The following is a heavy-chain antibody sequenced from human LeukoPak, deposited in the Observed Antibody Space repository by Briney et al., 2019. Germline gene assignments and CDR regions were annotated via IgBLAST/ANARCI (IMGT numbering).Heavy chain of an antibody. D-gene: IGHD6-13*01. CDR3: ARDLPTRYSSSWYGFDY. Sequence: GGSLRLSCAASGFTFSSYAMSWVRQAPGKGLEWVSSISGSAGSTYYADSVKGRFTISRDNSKNTLYLQMNSLRAEDTAVYYCARDLPTRYSSSWYGFDYWGQGTLVTVSS. J-gene: IGHJ4*02. V-gene: IGHV3-23*01. CDR1: GFTFSSYA. CDR2: ISGSAGST.